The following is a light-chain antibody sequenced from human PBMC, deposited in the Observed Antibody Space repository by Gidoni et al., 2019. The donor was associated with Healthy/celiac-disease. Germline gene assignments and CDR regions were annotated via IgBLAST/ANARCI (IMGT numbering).Light chain of an antibody. J-gene: IGKJ5*01. Sequence: EIVMTQSPATLSVSPGERATLSCGASQSVSSNLAWYQQKPGQAPMLLIYGASTRATGIPGRFGGSGSGTEFTLTISSLQSEDFAVYYCQQYNNWPPITFGQGTRLEIK. CDR2: GAS. V-gene: IGKV3-15*01. CDR3: QQYNNWPPIT. CDR1: QSVSSN.